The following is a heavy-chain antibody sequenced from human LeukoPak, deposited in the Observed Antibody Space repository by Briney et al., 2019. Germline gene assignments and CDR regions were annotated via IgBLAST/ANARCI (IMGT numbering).Heavy chain of an antibody. D-gene: IGHD3-22*01. CDR3: ARDHDSSGYYRGGY. CDR1: GFTVSSNN. CDR2: IYSGGST. Sequence: GGSLRLSCAASGFTVSSNNMSWVRQAPGKGLEWVSVIYSGGSTYYADSVKGRFTISRDNSKNTLYLQMNSLRAEDTAVYYCARDHDSSGYYRGGYWGQGTLVTVSS. V-gene: IGHV3-66*01. J-gene: IGHJ4*02.